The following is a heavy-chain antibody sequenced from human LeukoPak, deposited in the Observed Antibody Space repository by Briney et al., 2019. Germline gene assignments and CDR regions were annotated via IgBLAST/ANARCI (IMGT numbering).Heavy chain of an antibody. D-gene: IGHD6-13*01. Sequence: GASVKVSCKASGYTFSGYYMHWVRQAPGQGLEWMGWINPNSGGTNYAQKFQGRVTMTRDTSISTAYMELSRLRSDDTAVYYCARYTSIAAAGPSRGYYYYYYMDVWGKGTTVTVSS. V-gene: IGHV1-2*02. CDR2: INPNSGGT. J-gene: IGHJ6*03. CDR3: ARYTSIAAAGPSRGYYYYYYMDV. CDR1: GYTFSGYY.